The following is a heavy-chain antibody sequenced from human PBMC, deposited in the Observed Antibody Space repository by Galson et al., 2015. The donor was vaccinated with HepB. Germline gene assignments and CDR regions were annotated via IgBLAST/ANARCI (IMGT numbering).Heavy chain of an antibody. CDR1: GFTFSSYG. D-gene: IGHD4-17*01. CDR3: AKDERVVTTVTTAIDY. J-gene: IGHJ4*02. Sequence: SLRLSCAASGFTFSSYGMHWVRQAPGKGLEWVAFIRYDGSNKYYADSVKGRFTISRDNSKNTLYLQMNSLRAEDTAVYYCAKDERVVTTVTTAIDYWGQGTLVTVSS. CDR2: IRYDGSNK. V-gene: IGHV3-30*02.